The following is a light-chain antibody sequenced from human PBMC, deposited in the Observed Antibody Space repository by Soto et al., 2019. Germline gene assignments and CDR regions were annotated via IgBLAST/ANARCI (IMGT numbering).Light chain of an antibody. J-gene: IGKJ1*01. V-gene: IGKV3-20*01. CDR3: QQYGSSYPWT. Sequence: IVLTQSPGTLSLSSGERATLPCRASQSVSSNYLAWYQQKPGQAPRLLIYGASSRATGIPDRFSGSGSGTDFTLTIRRLEPEDFAVYYCQQYGSSYPWTFGQGTKVDIK. CDR2: GAS. CDR1: QSVSSNY.